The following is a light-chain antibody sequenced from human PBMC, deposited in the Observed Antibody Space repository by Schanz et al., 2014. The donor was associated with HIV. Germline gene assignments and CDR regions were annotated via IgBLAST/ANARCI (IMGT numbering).Light chain of an antibody. V-gene: IGLV2-23*02. CDR2: DVT. Sequence: QSALTQPASVSGSPGQSITISCTGTSNDVGTTNRVSWYQQHPDKAPKLMIYDVTRRPPGVSSRFSGSKSGNTASLTISGLQAEDEADYYCISNTGSDTLYVFGTGTKLTVL. CDR1: SNDVGTTNR. CDR3: ISNTGSDTLYV. J-gene: IGLJ1*01.